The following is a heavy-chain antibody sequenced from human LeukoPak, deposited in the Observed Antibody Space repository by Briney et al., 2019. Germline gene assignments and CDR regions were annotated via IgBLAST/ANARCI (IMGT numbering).Heavy chain of an antibody. CDR1: GYTLTELS. CDR3: ATVRKYGDYRLRYGMDV. V-gene: IGHV1-24*01. D-gene: IGHD4-17*01. CDR2: FDPEDGET. J-gene: IGHJ6*02. Sequence: ASVKVSCKVSGYTLTELSMHWVRQAPGKGLEWMGGFDPEDGETIYAQKFQGRVTMTEDTSTDTAYMELSSLRSEDTAVYYCATVRKYGDYRLRYGMDVWGQGTTVTVSS.